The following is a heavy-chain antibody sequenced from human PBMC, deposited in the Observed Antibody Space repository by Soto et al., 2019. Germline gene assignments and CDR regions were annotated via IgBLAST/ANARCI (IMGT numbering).Heavy chain of an antibody. J-gene: IGHJ4*02. D-gene: IGHD3-10*01. Sequence: EVQLVESGGGLVQPGRSLRLACATSGFNFADYAMHWVRQAPGKGLELVSGIGWTGGAIGDADSVTGRFIISRDNAKNSLYLQMNSLRPEDTALYYCVKDIAPGEVPLSYFDNWGQGTLVTVSS. CDR2: IGWTGGAI. CDR3: VKDIAPGEVPLSYFDN. CDR1: GFNFADYA. V-gene: IGHV3-9*01.